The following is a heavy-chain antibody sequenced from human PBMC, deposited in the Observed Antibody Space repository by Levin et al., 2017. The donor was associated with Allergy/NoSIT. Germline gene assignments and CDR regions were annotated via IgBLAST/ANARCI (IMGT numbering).Heavy chain of an antibody. D-gene: IGHD2-8*02. CDR2: IKQDGTEK. J-gene: IGHJ3*02. CDR1: RFTFSSHW. Sequence: GESLKISCAASRFTFSSHWMSWVRQAPGKGLQWVANIKQDGTEKYYVDSVKGRFIISKDNAKNLLYLQMTTLRAEDTAVYFCARNWRSAFDIWGQGTMVTVSS. V-gene: IGHV3-7*04. CDR3: ARNWRSAFDI.